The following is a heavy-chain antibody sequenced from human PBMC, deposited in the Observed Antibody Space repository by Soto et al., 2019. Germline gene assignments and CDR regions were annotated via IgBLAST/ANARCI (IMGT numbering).Heavy chain of an antibody. CDR1: GYTFTSYG. Sequence: ASVKVSCKASGYTFTSYGIRWVRQAPGQGREGMGWISAYNGNTNYAQKLQGRVTMTTDTSTSTAYMELRSLRSDDTAVYYCASSAVAGSARYYYGIDVWGQGTTVTVSS. J-gene: IGHJ6*02. CDR3: ASSAVAGSARYYYGIDV. D-gene: IGHD6-19*01. V-gene: IGHV1-18*01. CDR2: ISAYNGNT.